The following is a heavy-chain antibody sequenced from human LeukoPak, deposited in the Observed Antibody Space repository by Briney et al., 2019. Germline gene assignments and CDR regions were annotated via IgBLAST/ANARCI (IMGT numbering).Heavy chain of an antibody. Sequence: SVKVSCKASGGTFSSYAISWVRQAPGQGLEWMGGTIPIFGTANYAQKFQGRVTITADESTSTAYMELSSLRSEDTAAYYCARGSIAARPSYFDYWGQGTLVTVSS. D-gene: IGHD6-6*01. CDR2: TIPIFGTA. CDR3: ARGSIAARPSYFDY. CDR1: GGTFSSYA. V-gene: IGHV1-69*13. J-gene: IGHJ4*02.